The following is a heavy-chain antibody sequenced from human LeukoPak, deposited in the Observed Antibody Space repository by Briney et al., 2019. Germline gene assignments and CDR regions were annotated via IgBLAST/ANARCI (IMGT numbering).Heavy chain of an antibody. CDR3: AKEELLLPTFPPDC. V-gene: IGHV3-23*01. Sequence: GGSLGLSCATSGLIFSNYAVNGVRQAPGKGLEWVSIISVSGYTTYYADSVKGRFTISRDNSKKTLYLQMNSLRAEDTAVYYCAKEELLLPTFPPDCWGQGTLVTVSS. J-gene: IGHJ4*02. D-gene: IGHD2-15*01. CDR1: GLIFSNYA. CDR2: ISVSGYTT.